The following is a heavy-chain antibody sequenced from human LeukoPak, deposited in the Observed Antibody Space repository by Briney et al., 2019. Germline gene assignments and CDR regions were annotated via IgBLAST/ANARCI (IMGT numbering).Heavy chain of an antibody. J-gene: IGHJ4*02. CDR2: INPSGGST. V-gene: IGHV1-46*01. CDR1: GYTLTSYY. D-gene: IGHD1-26*01. CDR3: ARPTGVGATFDY. Sequence: ASVKVSCKASGYTLTSYYMHWVRQAPGQGLEWMGIINPSGGSTSYAQKFQDRLTMTRDTSTRTVYMELSSLRCEDTAVYYCARPTGVGATFDYWGQGTLVSVSS.